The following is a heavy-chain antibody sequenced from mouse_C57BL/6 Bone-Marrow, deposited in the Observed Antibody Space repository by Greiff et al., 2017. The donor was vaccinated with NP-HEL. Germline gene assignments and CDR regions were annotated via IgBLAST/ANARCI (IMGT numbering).Heavy chain of an antibody. CDR1: GYSITSGYY. Sequence: EVKLQESGPGLVKPSQSLSLTCSVTGYSITSGYYWNWIRQFPGNKLEWMGYISYDGSNNYNPSLKNRISITRDTSKNQFFLKLNSVTTEDTATYYCAREGAQATYAMDYWGQGTSVTVSS. J-gene: IGHJ4*01. CDR2: ISYDGSN. V-gene: IGHV3-6*01. CDR3: AREGAQATYAMDY. D-gene: IGHD3-2*02.